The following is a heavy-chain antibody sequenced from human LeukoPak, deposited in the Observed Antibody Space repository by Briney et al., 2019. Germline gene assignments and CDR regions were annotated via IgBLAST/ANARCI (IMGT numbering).Heavy chain of an antibody. V-gene: IGHV5-51*01. D-gene: IGHD5-24*01. Sequence: NRGESLKISCKGSGYSFTSYWIGWVRQLPGKGLEWMGIIHPGDSDTRYSPSFQGQVTISADKSISTAYLQWSSLKASDTAMYYCARSGVEMATIIDYWGQGTLVTVSS. CDR2: IHPGDSDT. CDR1: GYSFTSYW. J-gene: IGHJ4*02. CDR3: ARSGVEMATIIDY.